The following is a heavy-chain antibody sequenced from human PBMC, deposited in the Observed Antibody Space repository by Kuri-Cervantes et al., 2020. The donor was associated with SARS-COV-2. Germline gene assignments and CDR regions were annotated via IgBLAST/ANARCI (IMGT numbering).Heavy chain of an antibody. CDR3: AREGHDYSNLRTPYSYYYYMDV. CDR1: GFTFSSYA. J-gene: IGHJ6*03. V-gene: IGHV3-21*01. CDR2: ISSSSSYI. Sequence: GESLKISWAASGFTFSSYAMNWVRQAPGKGLGWVSSISSSSSYIYYADSVKGRFTISRDNAKNSLYLQMNSLRAEDTAVYYCAREGHDYSNLRTPYSYYYYMDVWGKGTTVTVSS. D-gene: IGHD4-11*01.